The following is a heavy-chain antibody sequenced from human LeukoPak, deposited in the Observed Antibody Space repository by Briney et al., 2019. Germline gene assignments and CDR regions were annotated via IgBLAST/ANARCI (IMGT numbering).Heavy chain of an antibody. J-gene: IGHJ1*01. CDR2: INPNSGGT. CDR1: GYTFTGYY. D-gene: IGHD1/OR15-1a*01. CDR3: ASPNNFQH. Sequence: ASVMVSCKASGYTFTGYYMHWVRQAPGQGLEWMGWINPNSGGTNYAQKSQGRVTMTRDTSISTAYMELSRLRSDDTAVYYCASPNNFQHWGQGTLVTVSS. V-gene: IGHV1-2*02.